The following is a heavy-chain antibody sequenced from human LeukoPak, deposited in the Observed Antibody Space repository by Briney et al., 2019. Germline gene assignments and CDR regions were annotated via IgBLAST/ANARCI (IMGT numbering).Heavy chain of an antibody. D-gene: IGHD3-10*01. Sequence: GGSLRLSCATSGFTFGDHSMNWVRQAPGRGLEWISSISGASNYIYYSETTKGRFTISRDNFDKSLYLQMNSLRVEDTAVYYCARVRGANWFFDVWGRGTLVTVSS. CDR3: ARVRGANWFFDV. CDR2: ISGASNYI. J-gene: IGHJ2*01. CDR1: GFTFGDHS. V-gene: IGHV3-21*01.